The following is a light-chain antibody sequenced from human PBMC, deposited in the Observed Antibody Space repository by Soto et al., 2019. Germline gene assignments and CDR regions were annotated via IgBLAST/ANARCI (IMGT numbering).Light chain of an antibody. V-gene: IGKV3-11*01. CDR1: QNVGTF. J-gene: IGKJ1*01. CDR2: DAS. CDR3: LQRNNWPPWT. Sequence: EVVLTQSPATLSLSPGERATPSCRASQNVGTFLAWYQLKPGQAPRLVIYDASNRAAGIPDRFSGSGSGTDFTLTISGLEPEDFALYYCLQRNNWPPWTFGQGTKVEIK.